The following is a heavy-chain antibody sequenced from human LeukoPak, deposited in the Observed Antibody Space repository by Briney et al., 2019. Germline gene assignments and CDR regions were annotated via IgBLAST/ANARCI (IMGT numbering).Heavy chain of an antibody. CDR1: NASISSNTYS. CDR2: INYRGST. D-gene: IGHD3-16*01. J-gene: IGHJ4*02. CDR3: ATYKYDYVWGNQHFDY. V-gene: IGHV4-39*07. Sequence: KPSETLSLTCTVSNASISSNTYSRAWIRQPPGKGLEYIGSINYRGSTYYNPSLKSRVTLSVDTSKNQFSLKLNSVTAADTAVYYCATYKYDYVWGNQHFDYWGQGTLVAVSS.